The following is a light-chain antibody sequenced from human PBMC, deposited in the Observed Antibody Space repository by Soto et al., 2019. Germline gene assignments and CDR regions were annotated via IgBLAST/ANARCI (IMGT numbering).Light chain of an antibody. CDR1: QSINTW. CDR2: KAS. CDR3: QQYNTYPWT. V-gene: IGKV1-5*03. Sequence: DIQMTQSPSTLSASVGDRVTITCRASQSINTWLAWYRQKPGKAPNLLIYKASSLESGVPSRFSGSGYGTEFTLTISSLQPDDFATYYCQQYNTYPWTFGQGTKVEIK. J-gene: IGKJ1*01.